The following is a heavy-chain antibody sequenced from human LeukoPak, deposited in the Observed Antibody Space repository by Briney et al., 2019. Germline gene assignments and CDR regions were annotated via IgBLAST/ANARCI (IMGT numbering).Heavy chain of an antibody. V-gene: IGHV3-21*01. CDR1: GFTFSSYS. Sequence: GGSLRLSCAASGFTFSSYSMNWVRQAPGKGLEGVSSISSSSSYIYYADSVKGRFTISRDNAKNSLYLQMNSLRAEDTAVYYCARVAGSGWTYYYYYMDVWGKGTTVTVSS. CDR2: ISSSSSYI. CDR3: ARVAGSGWTYYYYYMDV. J-gene: IGHJ6*03. D-gene: IGHD6-19*01.